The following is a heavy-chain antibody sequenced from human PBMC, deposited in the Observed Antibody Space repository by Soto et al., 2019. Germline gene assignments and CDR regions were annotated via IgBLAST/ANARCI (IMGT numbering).Heavy chain of an antibody. J-gene: IGHJ4*01. CDR3: ARNGR. V-gene: IGHV3-7*05. CDR1: GFTFSTYW. CDR2: IKPDGSET. Sequence: EVQLVESGGGLVQPGGSLRLSCEASGFTFSTYWMSWVRHAPGKGLEWVANIKPDGSETDYVDSVNGRFTISRDNAKNSVFLQMNSLRAEDTAVYYCARNGRWGHGTFVTVSS. D-gene: IGHD2-8*01.